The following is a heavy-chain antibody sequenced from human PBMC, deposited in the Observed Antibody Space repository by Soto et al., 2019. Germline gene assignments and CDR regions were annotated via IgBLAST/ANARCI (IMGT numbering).Heavy chain of an antibody. Sequence: QVQLVESGGGVVQPGRSLRLSCAASGFTFSSYGMHWVRQAPGKGLEWVAVIWYDGSNKYYADSVKGRFTISRDNSKNTLYLQINSLRAEDTAVYYCARGGTRRGGAFDIWGQGTMVTVSS. CDR1: GFTFSSYG. CDR3: ARGGTRRGGAFDI. CDR2: IWYDGSNK. J-gene: IGHJ3*02. D-gene: IGHD3-10*01. V-gene: IGHV3-33*01.